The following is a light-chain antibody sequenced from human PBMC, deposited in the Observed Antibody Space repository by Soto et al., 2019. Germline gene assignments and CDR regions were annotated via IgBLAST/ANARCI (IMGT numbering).Light chain of an antibody. V-gene: IGLV2-23*01. CDR3: CSYAGSSTYV. CDR2: EGS. CDR1: SSDVGSYNL. J-gene: IGLJ1*01. Sequence: QSVLTXPASVSGSPGQSITISCTGTSSDVGSYNLVSWYQQHPGKAPKLMIYEGSKRPSGVSNRFSGSKSGNTASLTISGLQAEDEADYYCCSYAGSSTYVFGTGTQLTVL.